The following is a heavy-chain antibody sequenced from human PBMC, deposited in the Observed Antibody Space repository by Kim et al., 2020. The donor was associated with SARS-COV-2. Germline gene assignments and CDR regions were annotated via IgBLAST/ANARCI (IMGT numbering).Heavy chain of an antibody. D-gene: IGHD6-13*01. J-gene: IGHJ4*02. Sequence: GGSLRLSCAASGFTFSSYGMHWVRQAPGKGLEWVAVIWYDGSNKYYADSVKGRFTISRDNSKNTLYLQMNSLRAEDTAVYYCAKDGFSSSCLDYWGQGTLVTVSS. CDR2: IWYDGSNK. V-gene: IGHV3-33*06. CDR1: GFTFSSYG. CDR3: AKDGFSSSCLDY.